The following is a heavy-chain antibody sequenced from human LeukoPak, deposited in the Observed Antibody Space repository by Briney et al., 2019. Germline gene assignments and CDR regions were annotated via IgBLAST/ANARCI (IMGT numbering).Heavy chain of an antibody. CDR3: ARFATSTVTTFTYYYYGMDV. J-gene: IGHJ6*02. D-gene: IGHD4-17*01. Sequence: PGGSLRLSCAASGFTFSDYYMNWIRQAPGKGLQCVSEISSSGSTIYYAASVKGRFTISRDNAKNSLYLQMNSLRAEDTAVYYCARFATSTVTTFTYYYYGMDVWGQGTTVTVSS. CDR2: ISSSGSTI. V-gene: IGHV3-11*01. CDR1: GFTFSDYY.